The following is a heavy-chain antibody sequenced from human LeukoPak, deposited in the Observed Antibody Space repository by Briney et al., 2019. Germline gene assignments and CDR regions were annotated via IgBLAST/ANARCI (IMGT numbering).Heavy chain of an antibody. V-gene: IGHV1-2*02. D-gene: IGHD1/OR15-1a*01. Sequence: ASVKVSCKPSGYTFTDYLMHWVRRAPGQGLEWVGSINPSSGVTSYAQKFQDRVTVTRDTSNNTSYMDLIRLRSDDTAVYYCAREFRTTTWSYDALDLWGQGTLVTVSS. J-gene: IGHJ3*01. CDR2: INPSSGVT. CDR1: GYTFTDYL. CDR3: AREFRTTTWSYDALDL.